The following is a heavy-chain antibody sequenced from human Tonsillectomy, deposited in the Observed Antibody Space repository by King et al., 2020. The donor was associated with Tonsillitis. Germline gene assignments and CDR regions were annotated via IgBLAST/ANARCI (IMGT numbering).Heavy chain of an antibody. D-gene: IGHD3-22*01. CDR3: ARHGGRAVVVNSNFDY. V-gene: IGHV3-11*05. J-gene: IGHJ4*02. CDR1: GFTFSDSY. Sequence: VQLVESGGGLVKPGGSLRLSCAASGFTFSDSYMTWIRQAPGKGLEWISYTSSASRYTNYADSVKGRFTISRDNAKNSLYLQMNSLRAEDTAVYYCARHGGRAVVVNSNFDYWGPGNPGHRLL. CDR2: TSSASRYT.